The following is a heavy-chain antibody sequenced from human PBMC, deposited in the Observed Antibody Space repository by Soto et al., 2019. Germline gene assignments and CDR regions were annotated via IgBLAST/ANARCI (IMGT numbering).Heavy chain of an antibody. CDR1: GFTFSSYA. J-gene: IGHJ4*02. CDR2: ISGGGETT. CDR3: AFNSGSGSYYFDY. V-gene: IGHV3-23*01. Sequence: EVQVLESGGGLVQPGGSLRLSCAASGFTFSSYAMWWVRQAPGKGLECVSAISGGGETTYYADSVKGRFTISRDNSKNTLYLQINSLRAEDTAVYYCAFNSGSGSYYFDYWGQGTLVTVSS. D-gene: IGHD3-10*01.